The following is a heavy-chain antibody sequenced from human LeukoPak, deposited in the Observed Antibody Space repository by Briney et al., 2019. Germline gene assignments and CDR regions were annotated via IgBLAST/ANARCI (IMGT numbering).Heavy chain of an antibody. CDR2: IIPIFGTA. J-gene: IGHJ6*03. CDR1: GGTFSSYA. Sequence: SVKVSCKASGGTFSSYAISWVRQAPGQGLEWMGGIIPIFGTANYAQKFQGRVTITTDESTSTAYMELSSLRSEDTAVYYCARGRAARGYYYYFMDVWGKGTTVTVSS. D-gene: IGHD6-6*01. V-gene: IGHV1-69*05. CDR3: ARGRAARGYYYYFMDV.